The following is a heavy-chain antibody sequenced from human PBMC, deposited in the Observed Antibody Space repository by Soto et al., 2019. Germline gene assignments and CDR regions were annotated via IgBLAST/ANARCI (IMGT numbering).Heavy chain of an antibody. J-gene: IGHJ4*02. CDR2: ISYSGST. D-gene: IGHD3-22*01. V-gene: IGHV4-30-4*01. CDR1: GDSMNNGDYF. CDR3: ARDRAHFYESSGRLDL. Sequence: SETLSLTCSVSGDSMNNGDYFWTWIRQTPGKGLQWIGYISYSGSTFYNPSLKTRLAMSVDTSKNQFSVRLRSVTAADTAVYYCARDRAHFYESSGRLDLWGQGMLVTVSS.